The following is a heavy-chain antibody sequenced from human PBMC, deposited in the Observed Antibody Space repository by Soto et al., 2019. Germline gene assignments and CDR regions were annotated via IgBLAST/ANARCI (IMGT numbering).Heavy chain of an antibody. D-gene: IGHD6-19*01. CDR1: GGSFSGYY. Sequence: QVQLQQWGAGLLKPSETLSLTCAVYGGSFSGYYWSWIRQPPGKGLEWIGEINHSGSTNYNPSLKSRVTISVDTSKNQFSLKLSSVTAADTAMYYCARGGRRYSSCWYNYWGQGTLVTVSS. CDR2: INHSGST. V-gene: IGHV4-34*01. J-gene: IGHJ4*02. CDR3: ARGGRRYSSCWYNY.